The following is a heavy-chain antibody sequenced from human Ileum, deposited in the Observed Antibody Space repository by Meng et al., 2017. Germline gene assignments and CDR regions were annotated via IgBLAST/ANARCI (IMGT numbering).Heavy chain of an antibody. CDR1: GYTFSSLH. CDR2: MSPENGNT. J-gene: IGHJ4*02. V-gene: IGHV1-8*01. Sequence: QVQLVQSGAEVKTPGASVKVSCKASGYTFSSLHINWVRQATGQGPEWMGWMSPENGNTAYAQKFQGRVTMTRDTSVSTAYMELSGLTPDDSGVYYCARGVNAGVDYWGQGTLVTVSS. D-gene: IGHD7-27*01. CDR3: ARGVNAGVDY.